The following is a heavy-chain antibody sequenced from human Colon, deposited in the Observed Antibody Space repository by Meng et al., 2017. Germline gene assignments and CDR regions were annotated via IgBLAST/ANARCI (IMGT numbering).Heavy chain of an antibody. V-gene: IGHV4-4*02. Sequence: QMQLRASSQGLGKPSGTLSRTCAVSGVSISTTNWWTWFRQSPGKGLEWIGEIAHTGRTNYNRSLKSRVTVSMDKSKNHFSLNVTAVTAADTAVYYCGTTDINYCPIHYWGQGTLVTVSS. D-gene: IGHD1/OR15-1a*01. CDR3: GTTDINYCPIHY. CDR2: IAHTGRT. CDR1: GVSISTTNW. J-gene: IGHJ4*02.